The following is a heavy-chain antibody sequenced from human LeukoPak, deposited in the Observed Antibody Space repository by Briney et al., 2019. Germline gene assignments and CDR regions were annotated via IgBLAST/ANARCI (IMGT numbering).Heavy chain of an antibody. V-gene: IGHV3-30*18. Sequence: GRSLRLSCAASGFTFSSYGMHWVRQAPGKGLEWVAVISYDGSNKYYADSVKGRFTISRDNSKNTLYLQMNSLRAEDTAVYYCAKDSLPYPYYYGMDVWGQGTTVTVSS. CDR1: GFTFSSYG. CDR3: AKDSLPYPYYYGMDV. J-gene: IGHJ6*02. CDR2: ISYDGSNK.